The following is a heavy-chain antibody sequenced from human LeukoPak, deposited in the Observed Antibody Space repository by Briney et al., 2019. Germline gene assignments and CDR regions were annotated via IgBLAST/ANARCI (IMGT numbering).Heavy chain of an antibody. J-gene: IGHJ4*02. D-gene: IGHD2-2*01. CDR2: IYYSGST. CDR1: GGSISSYY. V-gene: IGHV4-39*02. Sequence: PSETLSLTCTVSGGSISSYYWSWIRQPPGKGLEWIGSIYYSGSTYYNPSLKSRVTISVDTSKNQFSLKLSSVTAADTAVYYCARETNSDQQLNYWGQGTLVTVSS. CDR3: ARETNSDQQLNY.